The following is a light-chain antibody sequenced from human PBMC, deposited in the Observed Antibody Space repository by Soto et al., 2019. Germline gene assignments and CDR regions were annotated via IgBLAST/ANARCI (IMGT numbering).Light chain of an antibody. CDR3: QQFGSSPGFT. CDR2: GTS. V-gene: IGKV3-20*01. CDR1: QNINSRY. J-gene: IGKJ3*01. Sequence: EIVLTQSPGTLSLSPGERATLSCRASQNINSRYLAWYQQKPGQAPRLLIYGTSSKATGIPDRFSGSGSGTDFTLTISRLEPEDFAVYYCQQFGSSPGFTSGPGTKVDIK.